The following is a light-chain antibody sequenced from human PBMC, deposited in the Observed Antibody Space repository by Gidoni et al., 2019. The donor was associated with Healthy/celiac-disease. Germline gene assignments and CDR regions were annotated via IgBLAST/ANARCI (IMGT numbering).Light chain of an antibody. CDR1: QSVSSY. Sequence: EIVLTQSPGTLSLSPGERATLSCRTSQSVSSYLAWYQQKPGQAPRLLIYGASSRATGIPDRFSGSGSGTDFTLTISRLEPEDFAVYYCQQYDNSPWTFGQGTNVEIK. V-gene: IGKV3-20*01. CDR2: GAS. CDR3: QQYDNSPWT. J-gene: IGKJ1*01.